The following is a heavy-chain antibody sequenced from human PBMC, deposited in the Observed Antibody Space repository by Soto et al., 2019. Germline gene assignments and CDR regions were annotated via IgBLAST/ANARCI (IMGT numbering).Heavy chain of an antibody. V-gene: IGHV4-59*01. D-gene: IGHD2-15*01. CDR3: GRGHGTRSVAASKWFDP. CDR1: GGSIISYY. CDR2: IYYSGIT. J-gene: IGHJ5*01. Sequence: KTSETLSLTCTVSGGSIISYYCSWIRQPPWKGLERIGYIYYSGITNYNPSLKSRVTISVDTSKNQLSLKLSSVTAAETAGYYCGRGHGTRSVAASKWFDPCGQGTLVTVSS.